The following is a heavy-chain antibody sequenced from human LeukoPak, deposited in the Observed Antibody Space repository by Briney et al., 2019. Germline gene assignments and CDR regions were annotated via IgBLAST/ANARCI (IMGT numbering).Heavy chain of an antibody. Sequence: GASVKVSCKASGYTFTGYYMHWVRQAPGQGLEWMGWINPNSGGTKYAQKFQGRVTMTRDTSISTAYMELSRLRSDDTAVYYCARDSSGIAAAGTSLVTWGQGTLVTVSS. D-gene: IGHD6-13*01. V-gene: IGHV1-2*02. CDR1: GYTFTGYY. CDR3: ARDSSGIAAAGTSLVT. J-gene: IGHJ5*02. CDR2: INPNSGGT.